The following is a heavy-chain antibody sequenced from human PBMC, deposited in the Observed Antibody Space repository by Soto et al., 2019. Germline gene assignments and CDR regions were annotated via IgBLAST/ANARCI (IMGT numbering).Heavy chain of an antibody. J-gene: IGHJ3*02. V-gene: IGHV3-23*01. Sequence: GGSLRLSCAGSGSTFTDFTMTWVRQAPGKGLEWVSAISGDGLSTYYAGSVKGRFTISRDNSKTTLYLQMNSLRAEDTAVYYCARRPDAFAIWGRGTMVTVSS. CDR3: ARRPDAFAI. CDR2: ISGDGLST. CDR1: GSTFTDFT.